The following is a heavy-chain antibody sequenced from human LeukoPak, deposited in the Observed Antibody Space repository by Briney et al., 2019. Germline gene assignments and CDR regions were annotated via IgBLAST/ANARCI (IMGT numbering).Heavy chain of an antibody. J-gene: IGHJ3*02. CDR1: GGSVSSGSSF. Sequence: SETLSLTCTVSGGSVSSGSSFWSWIRQPPGKGLEWIGYIYHSGNTNYNPSLKSRVTISVDRSKNQFSLKLSSVTAADTAVYYCARTSIAARRANAFDIWGQGTMVTVSS. CDR3: ARTSIAARRANAFDI. D-gene: IGHD6-6*01. CDR2: IYHSGNT. V-gene: IGHV4-61*01.